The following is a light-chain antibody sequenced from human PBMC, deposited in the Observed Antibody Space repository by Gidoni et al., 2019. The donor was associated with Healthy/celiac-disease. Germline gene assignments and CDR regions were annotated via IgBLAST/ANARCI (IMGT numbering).Light chain of an antibody. J-gene: IGKJ2*01. CDR2: GAS. CDR1: QSVSST. Sequence: EIGMTQSRATLSVSRGERATLSCSASQSVSSTLAWYQQKPGQAPMLLIYGASTRATGIPARFIGSGSGTEFTLTISSLQSEDFAVYYCQQYNNWPPYTFGQGTKLEIK. CDR3: QQYNNWPPYT. V-gene: IGKV3-15*01.